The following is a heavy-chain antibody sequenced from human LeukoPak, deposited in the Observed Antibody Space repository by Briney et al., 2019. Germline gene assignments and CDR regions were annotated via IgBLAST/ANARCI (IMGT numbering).Heavy chain of an antibody. V-gene: IGHV1-2*02. Sequence: GASVKVSCKASGYTFTGYYMHWVRQAPGQGLEWMGWINPNSGGTNYAQKFQGRVTMTRDTSISTAYMELSRLRSDDTAVYYCARSIGYCSSTSCWAFDYWGQGTLVTVSS. D-gene: IGHD2-2*01. CDR3: ARSIGYCSSTSCWAFDY. CDR2: INPNSGGT. CDR1: GYTFTGYY. J-gene: IGHJ4*02.